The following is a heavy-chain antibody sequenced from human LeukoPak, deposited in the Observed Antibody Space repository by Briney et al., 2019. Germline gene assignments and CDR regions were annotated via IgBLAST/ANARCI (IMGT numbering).Heavy chain of an antibody. J-gene: IGHJ3*02. CDR1: GGSFSGYY. D-gene: IGHD5-18*01. Sequence: SETLSLTCAVYGGSFSGYYWSWIRQPPGKGLEWIGEINHSGSTNYNPSLKSRVTISVDTSKNQFSLKLSSVTAADTAVYYCARSERGYSYGSGAFDIWGQGTMVTVSS. CDR3: ARSERGYSYGSGAFDI. V-gene: IGHV4-34*01. CDR2: INHSGST.